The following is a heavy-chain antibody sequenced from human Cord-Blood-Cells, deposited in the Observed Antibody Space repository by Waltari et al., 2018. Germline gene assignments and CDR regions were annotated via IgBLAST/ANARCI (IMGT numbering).Heavy chain of an antibody. D-gene: IGHD3-10*01. J-gene: IGHJ4*02. V-gene: IGHV3-23*01. CDR1: GFTFSSYA. CDR3: AKVVLLWFRESELDY. Sequence: EVQLLESGGGLVQPGGSLRLSCAASGFTFSSYAMSWVRQAPGKGLEGVSAISGSGGSTYYADSVKGRFTISRDNSKNTLYLQMNSLRAEDTAVYYCAKVVLLWFRESELDYWGQGTLVTVSS. CDR2: ISGSGGST.